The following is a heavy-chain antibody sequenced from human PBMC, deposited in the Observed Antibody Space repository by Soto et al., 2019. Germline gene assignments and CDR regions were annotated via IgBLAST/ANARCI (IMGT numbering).Heavy chain of an antibody. CDR2: IYYSGST. D-gene: IGHD6-13*01. CDR3: ARRGIAAAGTNWFDP. Sequence: SETLSLTGTVSGGSISSYYWSWIRQPPGKGLEWIGYIYYSGSTNYNPSLKSRVTISVDTSKNQFSLKLSSVTAADTAVYYCARRGIAAAGTNWFDPWGQGTLVTVS. J-gene: IGHJ5*02. V-gene: IGHV4-59*08. CDR1: GGSISSYY.